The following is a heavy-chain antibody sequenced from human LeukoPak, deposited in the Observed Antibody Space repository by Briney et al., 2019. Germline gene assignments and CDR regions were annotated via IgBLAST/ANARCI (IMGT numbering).Heavy chain of an antibody. CDR2: ITPNADRA. J-gene: IGHJ1*01. CDR1: GFTFGSYG. V-gene: IGHV3-23*01. CDR3: AIMHGYYDGSGYWVQ. Sequence: GGSLRLSCAASGFTFGSYGMSWVRQAPGKGLEWVSFITPNADRASYADSVKGRFTISRDNPRNTLYMQMNSLRDDDTAVYYCAIMHGYYDGSGYWVQWGQGTLVTVSS. D-gene: IGHD3-22*01.